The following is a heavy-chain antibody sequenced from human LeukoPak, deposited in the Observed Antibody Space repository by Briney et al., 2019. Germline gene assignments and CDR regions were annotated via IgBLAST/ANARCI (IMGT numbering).Heavy chain of an antibody. Sequence: TGGSLRLSCAASRFTFSPYTMTWVRQAPGKGLEWVSSISSSSSYVYYADSVKGRFTISRDNAESSLFLQMSSLRAEDTAVYYCAREWGYSGYDWELFDYWGQGTLVTVSP. J-gene: IGHJ4*02. D-gene: IGHD5-12*01. CDR1: RFTFSPYT. V-gene: IGHV3-21*01. CDR3: AREWGYSGYDWELFDY. CDR2: ISSSSSYV.